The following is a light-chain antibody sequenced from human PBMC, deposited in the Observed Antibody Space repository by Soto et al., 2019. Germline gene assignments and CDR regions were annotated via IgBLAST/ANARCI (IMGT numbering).Light chain of an antibody. J-gene: IGLJ3*02. CDR1: SSDVGNYDF. V-gene: IGLV2-23*03. Sequence: QSVLTQPASVSGSPGQSITISCTGTSSDVGNYDFVSWYQHHPGKAPKLIIYEGSKRPSGVSSRFSGSKSGNTASLTISGLQAEDEADYYCCSYAGTGTFLFGGGTKLTVL. CDR2: EGS. CDR3: CSYAGTGTFL.